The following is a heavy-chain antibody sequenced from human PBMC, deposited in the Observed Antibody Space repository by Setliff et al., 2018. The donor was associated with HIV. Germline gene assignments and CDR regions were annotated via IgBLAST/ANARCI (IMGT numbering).Heavy chain of an antibody. Sequence: GESLKISCAASGFTFSSYSMNWVRQAPGKGLEWVSYISSSSSTIYYADSVKGRFTISRDNAKNSLYLQMNSLRAEDTAVYYCARPLLYPYYYMDVWGKGTTVTVSS. V-gene: IGHV3-48*01. D-gene: IGHD2-8*01. CDR1: GFTFSSYS. CDR2: ISSSSSTI. J-gene: IGHJ6*03. CDR3: ARPLLYPYYYMDV.